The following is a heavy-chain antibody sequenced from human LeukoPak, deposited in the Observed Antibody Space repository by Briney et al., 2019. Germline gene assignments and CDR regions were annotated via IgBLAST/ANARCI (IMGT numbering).Heavy chain of an antibody. CDR3: ARGSEIVATGGGDFDY. CDR2: FSGSGGST. Sequence: PGGSLRLSCAASGFTFSSYAMSWVRQAPGKWLEWVSAFSGSGGSTYYAASVKGRFTISRENSKNTLYLQMNSLRAEDTAVYYCARGSEIVATGGGDFDYWGQGTLVTVSS. J-gene: IGHJ4*02. CDR1: GFTFSSYA. D-gene: IGHD5-12*01. V-gene: IGHV3-23*01.